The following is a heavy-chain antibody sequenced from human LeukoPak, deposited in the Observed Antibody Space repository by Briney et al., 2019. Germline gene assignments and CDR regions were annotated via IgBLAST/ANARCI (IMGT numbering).Heavy chain of an antibody. J-gene: IGHJ4*02. CDR3: GRGNGGVEVN. D-gene: IGHD3-16*01. CDR2: IKYDGSEI. CDR1: GFTFSSYW. Sequence: GGSLRLSCAASGFTFSSYWTSWVRQAAGKGLEWVANIKYDGSEIFYVDSVKGRFTISRDNAKNSLYLQMNSLRAEDTAVYYCGRGNGGVEVNWGQGTLVTVSS. V-gene: IGHV3-7*05.